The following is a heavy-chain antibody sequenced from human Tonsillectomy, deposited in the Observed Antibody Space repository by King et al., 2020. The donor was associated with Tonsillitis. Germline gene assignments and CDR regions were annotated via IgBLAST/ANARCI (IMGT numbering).Heavy chain of an antibody. CDR3: AREPYVILTGHSFDI. CDR2: ISSSGSTI. J-gene: IGHJ3*02. V-gene: IGHV3-48*03. Sequence: QLVQSGGGLVQPGGSLRLSCAASGFTFSSYEMNWVRQAPGKGLEWVSYISSSGSTIYYADSVKGRFTISRDNAKNSLYLQMNSLRAEDTAVYYCAREPYVILTGHSFDIWGQGTMVTVSS. D-gene: IGHD3-9*01. CDR1: GFTFSSYE.